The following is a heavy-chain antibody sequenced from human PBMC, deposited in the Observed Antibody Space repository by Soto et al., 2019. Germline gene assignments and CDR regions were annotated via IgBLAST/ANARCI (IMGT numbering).Heavy chain of an antibody. J-gene: IGHJ6*03. CDR1: GYTFTSYN. CDR2: MNPNSGNT. V-gene: IGHV1-8*01. D-gene: IGHD7-27*01. CDR3: ARGAPWGTYYYYYYMDV. Sequence: ASAQVSCKASGYTFTSYNINWVRQATGQGLEWMGWMNPNSGNTGYAQKFQGRVTMTRNTSISTAYMELSSLRSEDTAVYYCARGAPWGTYYYYYYMDVWGKGTTVTVSS.